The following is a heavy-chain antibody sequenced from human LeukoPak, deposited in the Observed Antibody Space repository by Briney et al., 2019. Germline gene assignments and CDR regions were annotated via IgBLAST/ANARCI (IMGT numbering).Heavy chain of an antibody. D-gene: IGHD3-3*01. J-gene: IGHJ5*02. CDR2: INHSGST. V-gene: IGHV4-34*01. CDR1: GGSFSGYY. Sequence: SSETLSLTCAVYGGSFSGYYWSWIRQPPGKGLEWIGEINHSGSTNYNPSLKSRVTISVDTSKNQFSLKLSSVTAADTAVYYCARELRFLEWLWRQGGFDPWGQGTLVTVSS. CDR3: ARELRFLEWLWRQGGFDP.